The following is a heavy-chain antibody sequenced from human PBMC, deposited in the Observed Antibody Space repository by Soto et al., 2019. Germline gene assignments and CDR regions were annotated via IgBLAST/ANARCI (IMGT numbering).Heavy chain of an antibody. CDR2: ISSEGATT. J-gene: IGHJ4*02. V-gene: IGHV3-64D*06. Sequence: PGGSLRLSCSVSGFTFSNYAMHWVRQAPGKGLEYIASISSEGATTYYADSVKGRFIISRDNSKNTLYLQMSSLRVEDTAVYYCVKDRYVDYWVQGILVTVSS. CDR3: VKDRYVDY. CDR1: GFTFSNYA.